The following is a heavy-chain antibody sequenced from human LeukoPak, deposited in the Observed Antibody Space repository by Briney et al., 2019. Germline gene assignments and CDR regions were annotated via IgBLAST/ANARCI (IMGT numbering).Heavy chain of an antibody. Sequence: SGGSLRLSCAASGFTFSSYAMHWVRQAPGKGLEWVAVISYDGSNKYYADSVKGRFTISRDNSRNTLYLQMNSLRAEDTAVYYCARDSSGDYAVDYWGQGTLVSVSS. CDR2: ISYDGSNK. V-gene: IGHV3-30*04. D-gene: IGHD4-17*01. CDR3: ARDSSGDYAVDY. J-gene: IGHJ4*02. CDR1: GFTFSSYA.